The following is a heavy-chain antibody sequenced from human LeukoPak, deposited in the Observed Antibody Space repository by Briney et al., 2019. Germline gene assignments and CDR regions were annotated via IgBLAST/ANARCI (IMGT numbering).Heavy chain of an antibody. J-gene: IGHJ5*02. Sequence: SETLSLTCTVSGGSISSYYWSWIRQPPGKGLEWIGYIYYSGSTNHNPSLKSRVTISVDTSKNQFSLKLSSVTAADTAVYYCAGASYSSDGSGYLMIDPWGQGTLVTVSS. V-gene: IGHV4-59*01. CDR3: AGASYSSDGSGYLMIDP. D-gene: IGHD3-22*01. CDR2: IYYSGST. CDR1: GGSISSYY.